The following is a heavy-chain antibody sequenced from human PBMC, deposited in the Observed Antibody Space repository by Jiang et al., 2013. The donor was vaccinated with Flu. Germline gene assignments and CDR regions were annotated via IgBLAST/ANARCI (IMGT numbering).Heavy chain of an antibody. CDR3: ARLLREEQGTSSWSLDY. J-gene: IGHJ4*02. V-gene: IGHV4-59*08. D-gene: IGHD6-13*01. CDR1: GGSISSYY. CDR2: IYYTGST. Sequence: GSGLVKPSETLSLTCTVSGGSISSYYWIWIRQPPGKGLECIGYIYYTGSTYYNPSLKSRVTISVDTSKNQFSLKLSSVTAADTAVYYCARLLREEQGTSSWSLDYWGQGTLVTVSS.